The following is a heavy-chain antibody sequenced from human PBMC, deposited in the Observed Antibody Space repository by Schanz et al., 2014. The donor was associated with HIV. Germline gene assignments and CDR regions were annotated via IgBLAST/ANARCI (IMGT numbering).Heavy chain of an antibody. J-gene: IGHJ4*02. CDR1: GFTFSTYG. V-gene: IGHV3-15*01. D-gene: IGHD3-16*02. Sequence: VQLVESGGGVVQPGRSLRLSCAASGFTFSTYGMHWVRQGPGKGLEWVGRIKSKTDGGTTDYAAPVKGRFTISRDDSKNTLYLQMNSLKTEDTAVYYCTTDSDDYVWGSYRPCYWGQGTLVTVSS. CDR3: TTDSDDYVWGSYRPCY. CDR2: IKSKTDGGTT.